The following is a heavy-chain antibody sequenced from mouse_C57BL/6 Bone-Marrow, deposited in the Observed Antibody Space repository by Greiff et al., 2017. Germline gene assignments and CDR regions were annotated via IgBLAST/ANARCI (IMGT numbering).Heavy chain of an antibody. Sequence: QVQLQQSGAELVKPGASVKLSCKASGFTFTSYWMHWVKQRPGQGLEWIGMIHPNSGSTNYNEKFKSKATLTVDNTSSTAYMQLSSLTSEDSAVYYCARREATQPWFAYWGQGTLVTVSA. CDR1: GFTFTSYW. V-gene: IGHV1-64*01. J-gene: IGHJ3*01. CDR3: ARREATQPWFAY. CDR2: IHPNSGST. D-gene: IGHD3-2*02.